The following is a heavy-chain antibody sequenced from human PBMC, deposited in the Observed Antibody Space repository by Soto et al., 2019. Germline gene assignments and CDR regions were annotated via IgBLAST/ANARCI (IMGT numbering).Heavy chain of an antibody. J-gene: IGHJ4*02. CDR3: AKGRYDFWSPYYFDS. V-gene: IGHV3-9*01. Sequence: EVQLVESGGDLVQPGRSLRLSCAASGFSFDDYAMHWVRQAPGKGLEWVSGISWNSGSRAYADSVQGRFIISRDNAKNSLYLQMDSLRDEDTALYYCAKGRYDFWSPYYFDSWGQGTLVTVSS. D-gene: IGHD3-3*01. CDR1: GFSFDDYA. CDR2: ISWNSGSR.